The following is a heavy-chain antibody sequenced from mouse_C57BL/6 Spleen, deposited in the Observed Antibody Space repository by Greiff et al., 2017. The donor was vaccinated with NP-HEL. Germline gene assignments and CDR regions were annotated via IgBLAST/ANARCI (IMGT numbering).Heavy chain of an antibody. J-gene: IGHJ2*01. CDR2: IYPRSGNT. D-gene: IGHD3-3*01. CDR3: ARPARDGDYFDY. CDR1: GYTFTSYG. V-gene: IGHV1-81*01. Sequence: QVQLKQSGAELARPGASVKLSCKASGYTFTSYGISWVKQRPGQGLEWIGEIYPRSGNTYYNEKFKGKATLTADKSSSTAYIELRSLTSEDSAVYFCARPARDGDYFDYWGQSTTLTVSS.